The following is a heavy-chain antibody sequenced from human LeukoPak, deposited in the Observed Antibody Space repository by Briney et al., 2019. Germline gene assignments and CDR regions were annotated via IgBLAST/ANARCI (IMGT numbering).Heavy chain of an antibody. Sequence: GESLKISCKGSGYSFTSYWIGCVRQMAGKGLEWMGTIYPGDSDTRYSPSFQGQVTISADKSISTAYLQWSSLKASDTAMYYCARHEGPGRYAAAGIDYWGQGTLVTVSS. CDR3: ARHEGPGRYAAAGIDY. D-gene: IGHD6-13*01. V-gene: IGHV5-51*01. J-gene: IGHJ4*02. CDR1: GYSFTSYW. CDR2: IYPGDSDT.